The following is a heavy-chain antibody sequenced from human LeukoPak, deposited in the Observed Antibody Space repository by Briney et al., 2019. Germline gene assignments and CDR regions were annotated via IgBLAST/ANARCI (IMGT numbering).Heavy chain of an antibody. Sequence: SVKVSCRASGGTFSSYAISWVRQAPGQGLEWMGGIIPIFGTANYAQKFQGRVTITTDESTSTAYMELSSLRSEDTAVYYCAGPHSSSWYYYYMDVWGKGTTVTVSS. V-gene: IGHV1-69*05. CDR1: GGTFSSYA. CDR2: IIPIFGTA. J-gene: IGHJ6*03. CDR3: AGPHSSSWYYYYMDV. D-gene: IGHD6-13*01.